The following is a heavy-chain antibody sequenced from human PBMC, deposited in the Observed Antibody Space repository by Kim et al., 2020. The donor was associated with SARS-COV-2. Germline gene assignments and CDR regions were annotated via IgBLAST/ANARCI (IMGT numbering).Heavy chain of an antibody. CDR2: IRSNGGST. CDR3: VKGGASSWYYFDY. Sequence: GSLRLSCSASGFTFSTYAMHWVRQAPGKGLEYVSSIRSNGGSTYYAASVKGRITISRDNSKNTLYLQMSSLRTEDTAVYFCVKGGASSWYYFDYWGQGT. J-gene: IGHJ4*02. CDR1: GFTFSTYA. V-gene: IGHV3-64D*06. D-gene: IGHD6-13*01.